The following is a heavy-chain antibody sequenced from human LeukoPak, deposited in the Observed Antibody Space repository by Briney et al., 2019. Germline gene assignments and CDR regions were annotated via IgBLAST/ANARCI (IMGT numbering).Heavy chain of an antibody. CDR3: ARGRSWPLDY. V-gene: IGHV6-1*01. D-gene: IGHD6-13*01. CDR2: TYYRSKWYN. J-gene: IGHJ4*02. CDR1: GDSVSSNSAA. Sequence: SQTLSLTCAICGDSVSSNSAAWNWIRQSPSRGLEWLGRTYYRSKWYNDYAASVKSRIIINPDTSKSQFSLQLNSVTPEDTAIYYCARGRSWPLDYWGQGTLVTVSS.